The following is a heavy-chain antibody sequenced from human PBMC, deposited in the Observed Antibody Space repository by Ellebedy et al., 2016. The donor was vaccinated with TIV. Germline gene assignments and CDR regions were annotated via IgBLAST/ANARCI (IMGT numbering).Heavy chain of an antibody. CDR1: GYTFTNYN. V-gene: IGHV1-3*01. D-gene: IGHD3-3*02. CDR3: MRGLGLAPPFTDY. CDR2: INAGNGIT. Sequence: ASVKVSXXASGYTFTNYNIHWERQAPGHGLEWMGWINAGNGITKYSQKFQGRVTIAGDSSASTAYMELRSLRSGDTAVYYCMRGLGLAPPFTDYWGQGTLVTVSA. J-gene: IGHJ4*02.